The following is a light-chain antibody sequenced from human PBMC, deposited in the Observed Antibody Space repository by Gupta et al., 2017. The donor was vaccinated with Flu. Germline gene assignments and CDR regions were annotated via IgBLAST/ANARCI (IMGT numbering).Light chain of an antibody. V-gene: IGKV4-1*01. J-gene: IGKJ1*01. CDR2: WAS. CDR3: QQYDSTPPT. Sequence: DIVMTQSPDSLAVSLGERATINCKSSQSVLYSSNNKNYLAWYQQRPGQPPKLLIYWASTRESGVPDRFSGRGSGTXFTLTIXSLQAEDVALYYCQQYDSTPPTFGXGTKVEI. CDR1: QSVLYSSNNKNY.